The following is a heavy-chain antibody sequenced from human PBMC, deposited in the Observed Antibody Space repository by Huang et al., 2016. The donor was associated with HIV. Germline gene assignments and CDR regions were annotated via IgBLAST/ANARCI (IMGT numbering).Heavy chain of an antibody. CDR2: IYPGDSAT. Sequence: QLVQSGAEVKKPGESLKISCKGSGYSFSTHWIGWVRQMPGKGLDWRVIIYPGDSATRYSPSFQGQVTISADKSIRAAYLQWSSLKASDTAMYYCARIPSSGGYYFDYWGQGTLVTVSS. D-gene: IGHD6-25*01. CDR3: ARIPSSGGYYFDY. J-gene: IGHJ4*02. V-gene: IGHV5-51*03. CDR1: GYSFSTHW.